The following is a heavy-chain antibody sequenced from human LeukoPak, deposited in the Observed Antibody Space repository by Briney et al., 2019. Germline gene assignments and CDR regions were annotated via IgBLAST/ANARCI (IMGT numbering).Heavy chain of an antibody. J-gene: IGHJ4*02. CDR3: ARFLWLDY. D-gene: IGHD2/OR15-2a*01. V-gene: IGHV3-7*03. CDR1: GFTFSNYW. CDR2: IKQDGCQK. Sequence: GGSLRLSCAASGFTFSNYWMSWVRQAPGKGLEWVANIKQDGCQKRYVDSVKGRFTISRDNAKNSLYLQMNSLRAEDTAVYYCARFLWLDYWGQGTLVTVSS.